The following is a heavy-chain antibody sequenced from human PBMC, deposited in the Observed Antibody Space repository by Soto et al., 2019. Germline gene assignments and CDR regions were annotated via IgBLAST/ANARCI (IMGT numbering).Heavy chain of an antibody. Sequence: GGSLRLSCAASGFTFSSYSMNWVRQAPGKGLEWVSSIIPSSSYIYYADSVKGRFTISRDNAKNSLYLQMNSLRAEDTAVYYCARGLHYYDGSGYYFPWGQGTLVTVSS. J-gene: IGHJ4*02. V-gene: IGHV3-21*01. D-gene: IGHD3-22*01. CDR3: ARGLHYYDGSGYYFP. CDR2: IIPSSSYI. CDR1: GFTFSSYS.